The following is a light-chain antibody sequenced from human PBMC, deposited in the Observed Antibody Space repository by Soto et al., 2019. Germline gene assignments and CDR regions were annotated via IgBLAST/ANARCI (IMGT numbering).Light chain of an antibody. CDR2: RNN. CDR1: RSNIGRNY. CDR3: AAWDDSLSGVV. V-gene: IGLV1-47*01. J-gene: IGLJ2*01. Sequence: QSVLTQPPSASGTPGQRVTISCSGSRSNIGRNYVYWYQQLPGTAPKLLIYRNNQRPSGVPDRFAGSKSGTSASLAISGLRSEDEADYYCAAWDDSLSGVVFGGGTQLTVL.